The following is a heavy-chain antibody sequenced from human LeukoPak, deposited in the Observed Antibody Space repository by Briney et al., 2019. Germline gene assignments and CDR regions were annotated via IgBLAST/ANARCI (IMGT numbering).Heavy chain of an antibody. V-gene: IGHV3-7*01. CDR2: IKPGGSEK. J-gene: IGHJ5*02. CDR3: ARGGGTYGFDP. CDR1: GFTFSNYW. Sequence: PGGSLRLSCAASGFTFSNYWMSWVRQAPGKGLEWVANIKPGGSEKYYVDSVKGRFTISRDNAKNSLYLQMNSLRAEDTALYYCARGGGTYGFDPWGQGTLVTASS. D-gene: IGHD1-26*01.